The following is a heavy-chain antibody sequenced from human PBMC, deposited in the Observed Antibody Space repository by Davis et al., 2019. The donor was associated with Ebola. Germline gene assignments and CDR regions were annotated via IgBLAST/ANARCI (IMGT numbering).Heavy chain of an antibody. V-gene: IGHV3-15*07. CDR3: ARDPPVSMGSDAFDV. CDR1: GFPFSTVC. J-gene: IGHJ3*01. Sequence: PGRSLRPSCPASGFPFSTVCMTWVRQVPGKGLEWVGRIKSKTDGGTTDYAAPVKGRFTISRDDSKNTLYLQMNRLRDEDTAVYYCARDPPVSMGSDAFDVWGRGTMVTVSS. CDR2: IKSKTDGGTT. D-gene: IGHD2-8*01.